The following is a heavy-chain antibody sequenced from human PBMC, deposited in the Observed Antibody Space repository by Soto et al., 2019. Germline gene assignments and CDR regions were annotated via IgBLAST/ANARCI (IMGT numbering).Heavy chain of an antibody. CDR2: TYYRSKWYN. CDR3: ARELSDSSSSYFYY. CDR1: GDSVSSNSAA. J-gene: IGHJ4*02. V-gene: IGHV6-1*01. D-gene: IGHD6-6*01. Sequence: SQTLSLTCAISGDSVSSNSAAWNWIRQSPSRGLEWLGRTYYRSKWYNDYAVSVKSRITINPVTSKNQFSLQLNSVTPEDTAVYYGARELSDSSSSYFYYWGQGTLVTVSS.